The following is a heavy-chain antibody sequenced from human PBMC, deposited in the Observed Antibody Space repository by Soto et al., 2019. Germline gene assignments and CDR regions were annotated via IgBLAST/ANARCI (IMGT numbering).Heavy chain of an antibody. Sequence: PVGSLRLSCASSVFTFSSYAMNCVRHSPGKWLEWVSAITSSGGNTYYADSVKGRFSISRDNSKNTLYLQMNSLRAEDTAVYYCAKALAPLYSYGKIEYWGRGTLVNVSS. V-gene: IGHV3-23*01. J-gene: IGHJ4*02. CDR3: AKALAPLYSYGKIEY. D-gene: IGHD5-18*01. CDR1: VFTFSSYA. CDR2: ITSSGGNT.